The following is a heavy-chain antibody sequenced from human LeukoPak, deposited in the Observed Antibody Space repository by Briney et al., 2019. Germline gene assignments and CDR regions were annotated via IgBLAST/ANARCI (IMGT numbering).Heavy chain of an antibody. Sequence: ASVKVSCKVSGYTLTELSMHWVRQAPGKGLEWMGGFDPEDGETIYAQKFQGRVTMTEETSTDTAYMELSSLRSEDTAVYYCATGYCANGVCYHDWFDPWGQGTLVTVSS. CDR1: GYTLTELS. V-gene: IGHV1-24*01. J-gene: IGHJ5*02. D-gene: IGHD2-8*01. CDR2: FDPEDGET. CDR3: ATGYCANGVCYHDWFDP.